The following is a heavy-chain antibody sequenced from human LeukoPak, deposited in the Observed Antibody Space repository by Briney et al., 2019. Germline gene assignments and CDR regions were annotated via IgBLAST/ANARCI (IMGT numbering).Heavy chain of an antibody. CDR3: AKVAYYGSGSYDMDV. CDR1: GFTFSSYA. J-gene: IGHJ6*02. V-gene: IGHV3-23*01. CDR2: ISGSGGST. Sequence: GASLRLSCAASGFTFSSYAMSWLRQAPGKGLEWVSAISGSGGSTYYADSVKGRFTISRDNSKNTLYLQMNSLRAEDTAVYYCAKVAYYGSGSYDMDVWGQGTTVTVSS. D-gene: IGHD3-10*01.